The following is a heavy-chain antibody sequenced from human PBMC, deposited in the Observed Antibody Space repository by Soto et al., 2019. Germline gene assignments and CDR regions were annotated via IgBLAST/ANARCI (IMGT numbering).Heavy chain of an antibody. Sequence: GGSLRLSCAASGFTFSSYAMSWVRQAPGKGLEWVSAISGSGGSTYYADSVKGRFTISRDNSKNTLYLQMNSLRAEDTAVYYCAKKLGVVAAVSHSLFDYWGQGTLVTVSS. CDR3: AKKLGVVAAVSHSLFDY. CDR2: ISGSGGST. J-gene: IGHJ4*02. CDR1: GFTFSSYA. D-gene: IGHD2-15*01. V-gene: IGHV3-23*01.